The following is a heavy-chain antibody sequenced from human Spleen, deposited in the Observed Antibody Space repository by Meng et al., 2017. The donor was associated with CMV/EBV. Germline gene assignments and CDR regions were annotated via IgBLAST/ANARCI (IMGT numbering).Heavy chain of an antibody. Sequence: GGSLSLSCAASGFTFSAMHWVRQAPGKGLEWVSSISSSSSYIYYADSLNGRFTISRDNANYSLYLQINSLRAEDTAVYYCARDYCSSTSCYPGGTNWFAPWGQGTLVTVSS. CDR2: ISSSSSYI. V-gene: IGHV3-21*01. CDR3: ARDYCSSTSCYPGGTNWFAP. D-gene: IGHD2-2*01. CDR1: GFTFSA. J-gene: IGHJ5*02.